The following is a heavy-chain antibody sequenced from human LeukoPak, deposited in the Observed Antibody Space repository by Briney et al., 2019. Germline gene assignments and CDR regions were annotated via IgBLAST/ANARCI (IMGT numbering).Heavy chain of an antibody. CDR3: ARVKGYSSSAFDY. D-gene: IGHD6-6*01. V-gene: IGHV3-21*01. Sequence: PGGSLRLSCAASGFTFSSYSMNWVRQAPGKGLEWVSSISSSSSYIYYADSVKGRFTISRDNAKNSLYLQMNSLRAEDTAVYYCARVKGYSSSAFDYWGQGTLVTVSS. CDR2: ISSSSSYI. J-gene: IGHJ4*02. CDR1: GFTFSSYS.